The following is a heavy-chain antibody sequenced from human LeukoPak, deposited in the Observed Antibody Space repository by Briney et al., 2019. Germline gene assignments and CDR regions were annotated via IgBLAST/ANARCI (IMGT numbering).Heavy chain of an antibody. CDR1: GDSVSSNSAA. Sequence: SQTLSLTCAISGDSVSSNSAAWNWIRQSPSRGLEWLGRTYYRSKWYYDYAVSVKSRITINPDTSKNQFSLQLNSVTPEDTAVYYCARALIVVVPTAIPAFDIWGQGTMVTVSS. D-gene: IGHD2-2*01. CDR3: ARALIVVVPTAIPAFDI. V-gene: IGHV6-1*01. CDR2: TYYRSKWYY. J-gene: IGHJ3*02.